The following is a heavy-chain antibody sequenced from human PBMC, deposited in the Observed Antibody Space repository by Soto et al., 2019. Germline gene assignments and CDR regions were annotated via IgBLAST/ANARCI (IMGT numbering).Heavy chain of an antibody. CDR1: GFTVSSNY. CDR3: ARAMSGGYYYYYGMDA. CDR2: IYSGGST. D-gene: IGHD2-8*02. J-gene: IGHJ6*02. V-gene: IGHV3-66*01. Sequence: PGGSLRLSCAASGFTVSSNYMSWVRQAPGKGLEWVSVIYSGGSTYYADSVKGRFTISRDNSKNTLYLQMNSLRAEDTAVYYCARAMSGGYYYYYGMDAWGQGTTVTVSS.